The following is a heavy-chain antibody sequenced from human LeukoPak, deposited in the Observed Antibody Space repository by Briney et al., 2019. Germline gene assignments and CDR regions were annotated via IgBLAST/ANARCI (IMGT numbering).Heavy chain of an antibody. V-gene: IGHV4-34*01. CDR1: GGSISSYY. J-gene: IGHJ4*02. Sequence: PSETLSLTCTVSGGSISSYYWSWIRQPPGKGLEWIGEINHSGSTNYNPSLKSRVTIPVDTSKNQFSLKLSSVTAADTAVYYCARGGGRYCSSASCHLDYWGQGTLVTVSS. CDR2: INHSGST. D-gene: IGHD2-2*01. CDR3: ARGGGRYCSSASCHLDY.